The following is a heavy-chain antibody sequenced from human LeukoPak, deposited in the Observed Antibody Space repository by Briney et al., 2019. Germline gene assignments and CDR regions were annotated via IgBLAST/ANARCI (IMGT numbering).Heavy chain of an antibody. V-gene: IGHV4-34*01. CDR2: INHSGST. D-gene: IGHD3-22*01. CDR3: ARTNYYDSSGYYLNY. CDR1: GGSFSEYY. J-gene: IGHJ4*02. Sequence: PSETLSLTCSVYGGSFSEYYWSWIRQPPGRGLEWIGEINHSGSTNYNPSLEGRVTISVDTSKNQFSLKLTSVTAADTAVYYCARTNYYDSSGYYLNYWGQGTLVTVSS.